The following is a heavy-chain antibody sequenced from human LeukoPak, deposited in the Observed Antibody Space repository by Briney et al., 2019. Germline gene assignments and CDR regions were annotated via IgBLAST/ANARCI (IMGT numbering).Heavy chain of an antibody. Sequence: ASVKVSCKASGYTFTDYYMHWLRQAPGQGLEWLGWINPNSGGTKYAQKFQGRVTMTRDTSISTAYMELSSLRSDDTALYYFSRARYLDYFYYYMDVWGKGTTVTV. CDR3: SRARYLDYFYYYMDV. CDR2: INPNSGGT. CDR1: GYTFTDYY. V-gene: IGHV1-2*02. D-gene: IGHD1-1*01. J-gene: IGHJ6*03.